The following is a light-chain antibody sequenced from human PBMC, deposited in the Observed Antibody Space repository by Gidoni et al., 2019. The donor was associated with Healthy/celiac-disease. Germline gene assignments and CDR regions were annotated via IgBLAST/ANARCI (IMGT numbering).Light chain of an antibody. V-gene: IGKV1-5*03. CDR3: QQYNSYPYT. CDR2: KAS. J-gene: IGKJ2*01. Sequence: DIQMTQSPSTLSASVGDRVTITCRASQSISSWLAWYQQKQGKAPKLLIYKASSLESGVPSRFSGSGSGTEFTLTIISLQPDDFATYYCQQYNSYPYTFGQGTKLEIK. CDR1: QSISSW.